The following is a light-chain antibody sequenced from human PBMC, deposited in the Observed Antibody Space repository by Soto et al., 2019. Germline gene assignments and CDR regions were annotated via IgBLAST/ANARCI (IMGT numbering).Light chain of an antibody. CDR1: SSDVGGYNY. Sequence: QSALTQPPSASGSPGQSVTISCTGTSSDVGGYNYVSWYQQHPGKAPKLMIYEVSKRPSGVPDRFSGSKSDNTASLTVSGLQGEDEADYYCSSYAGSNKVFGGGTKVTVL. J-gene: IGLJ2*01. CDR3: SSYAGSNKV. CDR2: EVS. V-gene: IGLV2-8*01.